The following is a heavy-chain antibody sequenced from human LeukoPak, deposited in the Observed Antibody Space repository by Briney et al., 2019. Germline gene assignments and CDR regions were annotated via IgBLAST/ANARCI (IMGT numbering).Heavy chain of an antibody. J-gene: IGHJ4*02. CDR2: INHSGST. CDR1: GGSFSGYY. Sequence: SETLSLTCAVYGGSFSGYYWSWIRQPPGKGLEWIGEINHSGSTNYNPSLKSRVTISVDTSKNQFSLKLSSVTAADTAVYYCASGVPRWLVQRWGQGTLVTVSS. CDR3: ASGVPRWLVQR. D-gene: IGHD6-19*01. V-gene: IGHV4-34*01.